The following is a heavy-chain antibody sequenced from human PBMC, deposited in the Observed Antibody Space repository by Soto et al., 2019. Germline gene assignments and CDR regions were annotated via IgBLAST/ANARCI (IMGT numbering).Heavy chain of an antibody. CDR2: IKQDGSEK. J-gene: IGHJ4*02. CDR3: ARAIGDFWSGYYGDY. V-gene: IGHV3-7*01. D-gene: IGHD3-3*01. Sequence: EVQLVESGGGLVQPGGSLRLSCAASGFTFSSYWMSWVRQAPGKGLEWVANIKQDGSEKYYVDSVKGRFTISRDNAKNSLYLQMNSLRAEDTAVYYCARAIGDFWSGYYGDYWGQGTLVTVSS. CDR1: GFTFSSYW.